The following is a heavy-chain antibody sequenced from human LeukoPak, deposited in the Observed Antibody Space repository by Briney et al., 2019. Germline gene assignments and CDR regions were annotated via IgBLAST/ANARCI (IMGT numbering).Heavy chain of an antibody. CDR1: GGSFSGYY. CDR3: ARGPSDYYDSSGYYHYDY. J-gene: IGHJ4*02. Sequence: SETLSLTCAVYGGSFSGYYWSWIRQPPGKGLEWIGEINHSGSTNYNPSLKSRVTISVDTSKNQFSLELSSVTAADTAVYYCARGPSDYYDSSGYYHYDYWGQGTLVTVSS. D-gene: IGHD3-22*01. V-gene: IGHV4-34*01. CDR2: INHSGST.